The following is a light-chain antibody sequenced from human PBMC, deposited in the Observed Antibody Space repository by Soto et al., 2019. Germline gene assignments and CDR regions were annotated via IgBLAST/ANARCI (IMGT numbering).Light chain of an antibody. CDR3: AAWDDSRNGQVV. CDR2: TNN. J-gene: IGLJ2*01. CDR1: SSNIGSNT. Sequence: QSVLTQPPSASGTPGQRVTISCSGSSSNIGSNTVNWYQQLPGTAPKLLIYTNNQRPSGVPDRFSGSKSGTSASLAISGLQSEDEADYYCAAWDDSRNGQVVFGGGTKLTVL. V-gene: IGLV1-44*01.